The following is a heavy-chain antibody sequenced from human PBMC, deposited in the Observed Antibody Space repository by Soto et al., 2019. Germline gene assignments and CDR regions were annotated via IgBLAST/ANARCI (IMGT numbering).Heavy chain of an antibody. CDR1: GFTFDDYA. V-gene: IGHV3-9*01. D-gene: IGHD3-10*01. CDR3: LKGLYYYGSGTSQGNDNWFDP. Sequence: PGGSLRLSCAASGFTFDDYAMHWVRQAPGKGLEWVSGISWNSGSIGYADSVKCRFTISRDNAKNSLYLQMNSLRAEDTALYYCLKGLYYYGSGTSQGNDNWFDPWGQGTLVTVS. J-gene: IGHJ5*02. CDR2: ISWNSGSI.